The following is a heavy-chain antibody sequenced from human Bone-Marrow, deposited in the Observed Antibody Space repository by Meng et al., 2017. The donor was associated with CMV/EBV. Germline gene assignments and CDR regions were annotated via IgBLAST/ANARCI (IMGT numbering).Heavy chain of an antibody. J-gene: IGHJ4*02. V-gene: IGHV3-21*01. Sequence: GESLKISCTASGFTFSDYDMNWVRQAPGKGLEWVSSNRRDGSYINYEDSLVGRFTVSGDNARNSLYLQMNSLRVEDTAVYYCTRDGHSSAFDYWGLGTLVTVSS. CDR3: TRDGHSSAFDY. D-gene: IGHD3-22*01. CDR1: GFTFSDYD. CDR2: NRRDGSYI.